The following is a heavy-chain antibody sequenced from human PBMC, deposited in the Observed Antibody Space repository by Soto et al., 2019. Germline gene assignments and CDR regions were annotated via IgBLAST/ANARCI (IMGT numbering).Heavy chain of an antibody. D-gene: IGHD3-3*01. CDR3: AREMSVFGVVIGLDY. CDR1: VGTLRPYA. J-gene: IGHJ4*02. V-gene: IGHV1-69*06. CDR2: IIPIFGTA. Sequence: HASCTAFVGTLRPYASSWVRQATVQGLEWMGGIIPIFGTANYAQKFQGRVTITADKSTSTAYMELSSLRSEDTAVYYCAREMSVFGVVIGLDYWGQGTLVTGSS.